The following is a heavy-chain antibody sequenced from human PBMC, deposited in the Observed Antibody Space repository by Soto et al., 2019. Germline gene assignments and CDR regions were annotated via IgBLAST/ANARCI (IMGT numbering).Heavy chain of an antibody. Sequence: GGSLRLSCEASGFTFSNYGMHWVRQAPGKGLEWVAVIWYDGSNKYYADSVKGRFTISRDNSKNTLYLQMNSLRAEDTAVYYCARARYSGAFDYWGQGTLVTVSS. CDR2: IWYDGSNK. J-gene: IGHJ4*02. V-gene: IGHV3-33*08. CDR3: ARARYSGAFDY. D-gene: IGHD5-12*01. CDR1: GFTFSNYG.